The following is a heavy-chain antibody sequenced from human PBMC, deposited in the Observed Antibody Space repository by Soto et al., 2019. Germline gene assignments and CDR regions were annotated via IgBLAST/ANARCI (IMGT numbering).Heavy chain of an antibody. Sequence: GESLKISCKGSGYSFTSYWISWVRQMPGKGLEWMGRIDPSESYTNYSQSFQGHVTIPADKSISTAYLQWSSLKASDTAMYDCASYCSSTSCYTRYYYGMDVWGQGTTVTVSS. V-gene: IGHV5-10-1*01. D-gene: IGHD2-2*02. J-gene: IGHJ6*02. CDR1: GYSFTSYW. CDR3: ASYCSSTSCYTRYYYGMDV. CDR2: IDPSESYT.